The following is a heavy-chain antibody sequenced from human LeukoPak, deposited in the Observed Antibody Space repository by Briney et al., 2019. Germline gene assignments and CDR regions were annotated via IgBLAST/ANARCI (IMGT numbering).Heavy chain of an antibody. CDR1: GFTFGDYA. D-gene: IGHD3-22*01. Sequence: GGSLRLSCTASGFTFGDYAMSWVRQAPGKGLEWVGFIRSKAYGGTTEYAASVKGRFTISRDDSKSIAYLQMNSLKTEDTAVYYCTREPATYYDSSGYYSDGYWGQGTLVTVSS. V-gene: IGHV3-49*04. J-gene: IGHJ4*02. CDR3: TREPATYYDSSGYYSDGY. CDR2: IRSKAYGGTT.